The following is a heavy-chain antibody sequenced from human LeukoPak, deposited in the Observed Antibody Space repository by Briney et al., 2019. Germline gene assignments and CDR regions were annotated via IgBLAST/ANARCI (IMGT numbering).Heavy chain of an antibody. V-gene: IGHV1-2*02. J-gene: IGHJ4*02. CDR3: ARVIFVLRLDRGYSYGSLGY. CDR1: GYTFTGYY. Sequence: ASVKVSCKASGYTFTGYYMHWVRLAPGQGLEWMGWINPNSGGTNYAQKFQGRVTMTRDTSISTAYMELSRLRSDDTAVYYCARVIFVLRLDRGYSYGSLGYWGQGTLVTVSS. CDR2: INPNSGGT. D-gene: IGHD5-18*01.